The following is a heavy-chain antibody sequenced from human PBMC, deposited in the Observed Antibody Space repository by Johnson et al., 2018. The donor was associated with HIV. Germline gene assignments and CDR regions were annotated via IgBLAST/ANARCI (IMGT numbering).Heavy chain of an antibody. J-gene: IGHJ3*02. V-gene: IGHV3-30*03. Sequence: QEKLVESGGGVVQPGRSLRLSCAASGFTFSSYDMHWVRQAPGKGLEWVALISYDGSNKYHADSVKGRFTISRDNSKNTLYLQMNSLRPEDTAAYYCATIAAHGAAFDIWGQGTVVTVSS. CDR1: GFTFSSYD. D-gene: IGHD6-25*01. CDR2: ISYDGSNK. CDR3: ATIAAHGAAFDI.